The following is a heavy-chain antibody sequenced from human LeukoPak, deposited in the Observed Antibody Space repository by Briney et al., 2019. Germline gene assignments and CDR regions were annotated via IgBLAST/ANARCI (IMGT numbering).Heavy chain of an antibody. V-gene: IGHV4-39*01. Sequence: PSETLSLTCTVSGGSISSSNYYWDWIRQPPGKGLEWIGNIYYSGSTYYNPSLKSRVTISVDTSKNQFSLKLSSVTAADTAVYYCARHGLAKNWFDPWGQGTLVTVSS. D-gene: IGHD5-12*01. CDR2: IYYSGST. CDR3: ARHGLAKNWFDP. CDR1: GGSISSSNYY. J-gene: IGHJ5*02.